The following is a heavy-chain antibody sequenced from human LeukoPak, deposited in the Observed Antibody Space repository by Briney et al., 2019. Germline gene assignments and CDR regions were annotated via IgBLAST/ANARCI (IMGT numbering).Heavy chain of an antibody. Sequence: PSETLSLTCTVSGGSISSYYWSWIRQPPGKGLEWIGYIYYSGSTNNNPSLKSRVTISVDTSKNQFSLKLSSVTAADTAVYYCARDHSGWTYFDYWGQGTLVTVSS. CDR1: GGSISSYY. CDR3: ARDHSGWTYFDY. J-gene: IGHJ4*02. CDR2: IYYSGST. D-gene: IGHD5-12*01. V-gene: IGHV4-59*01.